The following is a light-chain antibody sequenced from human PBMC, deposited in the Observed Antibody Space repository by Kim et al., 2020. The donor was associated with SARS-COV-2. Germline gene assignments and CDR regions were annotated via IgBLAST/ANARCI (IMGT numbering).Light chain of an antibody. CDR3: QQYGTSPFS. CDR2: GAT. V-gene: IGKV3-20*01. J-gene: IGKJ2*03. CDR1: QTISSRY. Sequence: EIVLTQSPGTLSLPPGERATLSCRASQTISSRYLGWYQQKPGQAPRLLIYGATNRATGIPDRFSGSGSGTDFTLTISRLEPEDFAVYYCQQYGTSPFSFGQGTKLEI.